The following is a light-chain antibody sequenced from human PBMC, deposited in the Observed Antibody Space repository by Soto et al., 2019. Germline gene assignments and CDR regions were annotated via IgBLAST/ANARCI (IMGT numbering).Light chain of an antibody. CDR2: TAS. V-gene: IGKV1-9*01. Sequence: IQLTQSPSSLSASVGDRVTITCRASQDISRSLSWYQQKPGKAPKLLIYTASTLQSGVPSRFSGSGSGTDFALSISSLQPEDFATYYCQQLSSYPRTFGQGTKLEIK. CDR1: QDISRS. CDR3: QQLSSYPRT. J-gene: IGKJ2*01.